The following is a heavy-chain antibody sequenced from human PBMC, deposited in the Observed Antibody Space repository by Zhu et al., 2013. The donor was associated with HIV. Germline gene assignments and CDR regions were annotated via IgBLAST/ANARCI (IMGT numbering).Heavy chain of an antibody. CDR3: ARGGYCSGGSCSSNRYGRNWFDP. D-gene: IGHD2-15*01. Sequence: VQLQESGPGLVKPSGTLSLTCTVSGDSVSSGNWWTWVRQAPGKGLEWIGDMFHNGRTHYNPSLWSRVSISVDGSDNSFSLTLTSVTAADTAVYYCARGGYCSGGSCSSNRYGRNWFDPWGQGTLVTVSS. J-gene: IGHJ5*02. CDR1: GDSVSSGNW. V-gene: IGHV4-4*02. CDR2: MFHNGRT.